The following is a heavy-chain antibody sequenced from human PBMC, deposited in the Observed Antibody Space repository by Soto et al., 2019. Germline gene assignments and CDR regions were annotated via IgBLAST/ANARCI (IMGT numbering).Heavy chain of an antibody. CDR3: ARGTTVARYFDF. CDR2: IGGSGGST. D-gene: IGHD6-19*01. CDR1: GFTFSSYA. V-gene: IGHV3-23*01. Sequence: GGSLRLSCAASGFTFSSYAMTWVRQAPGKGLEWVSTIGGSGGSTYYADSVKGRFTISRDNSKNTLYLQVSSLRAEDTAVYYCARGTTVARYFDFWGQGTLVTVSS. J-gene: IGHJ4*02.